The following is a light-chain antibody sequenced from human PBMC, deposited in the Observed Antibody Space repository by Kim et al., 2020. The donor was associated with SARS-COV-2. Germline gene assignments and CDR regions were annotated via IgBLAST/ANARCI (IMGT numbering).Light chain of an antibody. CDR2: GKN. CDR3: NSRDSSGNHLVL. CDR1: SLRSYY. J-gene: IGLJ2*01. Sequence: LGQTVRITCQGDSLRSYYASWFQQRPGQAPVLVIYGKNNRPSGIPDRFSGSSSGNTASLTITGAQAEDEADYYCNSRDSSGNHLVLFGGGTQLTVL. V-gene: IGLV3-19*01.